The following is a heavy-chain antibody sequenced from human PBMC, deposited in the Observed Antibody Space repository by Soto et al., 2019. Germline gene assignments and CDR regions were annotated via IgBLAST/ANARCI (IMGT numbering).Heavy chain of an antibody. CDR2: INPSGGST. V-gene: IGHV1-46*01. CDR3: ARGGPDYDYVWGSYPPWFDP. J-gene: IGHJ5*02. Sequence: ASVKVSCKASGYTFTSYYMHWVRQAPGQGLEWMGIINPSGGSTSYAQKFQGRVTMTRDTSTSTVYMELSSLRSEDTAVYYCARGGPDYDYVWGSYPPWFDPWGQGTLVTVSS. D-gene: IGHD3-16*02. CDR1: GYTFTSYY.